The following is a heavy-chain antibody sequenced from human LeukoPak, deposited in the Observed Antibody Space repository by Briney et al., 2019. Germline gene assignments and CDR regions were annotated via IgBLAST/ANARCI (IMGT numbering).Heavy chain of an antibody. J-gene: IGHJ6*03. V-gene: IGHV3-21*01. CDR3: ARDRLLEDRDYHNYYYMDV. CDR2: ISSSSSYI. D-gene: IGHD1-1*01. CDR1: GFTFSSYT. Sequence: PGGSLRLSCAASGFTFSSYTMNWVRQAPGKGLEWVSPISSSSSYIYYADSVKGRFTISRDNAKNSLYLQMNSLRAEDTAVYSCARDRLLEDRDYHNYYYMDVWGKGTTVTVSS.